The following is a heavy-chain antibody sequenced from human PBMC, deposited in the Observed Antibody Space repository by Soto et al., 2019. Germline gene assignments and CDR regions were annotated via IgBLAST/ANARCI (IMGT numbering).Heavy chain of an antibody. Sequence: EVQLLESGGGLVQPGGSLRLSCAASGFTFSNYAMSWVRQAPGKGLEWVSAITITGGSTIYADSVKGRFTISRDNSKNTLYLQMNSLRAEDTAVYYCAIGGPGGPLGHWGQGTLVTVSS. CDR3: AIGGPGGPLGH. V-gene: IGHV3-23*01. CDR1: GFTFSNYA. D-gene: IGHD3-10*01. CDR2: ITITGGST. J-gene: IGHJ4*02.